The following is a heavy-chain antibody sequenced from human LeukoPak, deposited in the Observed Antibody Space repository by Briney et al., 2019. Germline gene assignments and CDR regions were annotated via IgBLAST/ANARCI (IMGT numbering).Heavy chain of an antibody. Sequence: GGSLRLSCAASGFTFDDYAMHWVRHAPGKGLEWVSGISWNSGSIGYADSVKGRFTISRDNAKNSLYLQMNSPRAEDTALYYCAKSSTYYYDSSGYYYFWGQGTLVTVSS. CDR1: GFTFDDYA. V-gene: IGHV3-9*01. CDR3: AKSSTYYYDSSGYYYF. J-gene: IGHJ4*02. D-gene: IGHD3-22*01. CDR2: ISWNSGSI.